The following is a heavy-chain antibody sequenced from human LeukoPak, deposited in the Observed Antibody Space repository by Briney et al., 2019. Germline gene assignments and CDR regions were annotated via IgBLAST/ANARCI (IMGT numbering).Heavy chain of an antibody. V-gene: IGHV1-2*02. Sequence: ASVKVSCNASGYTFTGYYMHWVRQAPGQGLEWMGWINPNSGGTNYAQKFQGRVTMTRDTSISTAYMELSRLRSDDTAVYYCAREADHYYDSSASSFFDYWGQGTLVTVSS. CDR1: GYTFTGYY. CDR2: INPNSGGT. J-gene: IGHJ4*02. CDR3: AREADHYYDSSASSFFDY. D-gene: IGHD3-22*01.